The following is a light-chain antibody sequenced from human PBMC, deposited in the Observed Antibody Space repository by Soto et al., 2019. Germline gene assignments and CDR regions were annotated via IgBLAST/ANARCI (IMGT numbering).Light chain of an antibody. Sequence: EIVMTQSPASLSVSPGERATFSCRASQSVSSKLAWYQQKPGQAPRLLIYGASTRATGIPARFSGSGSGTEITLTISSPQSEDFAVYYCQQYNNWPLTFGGGTKVEIK. CDR2: GAS. CDR1: QSVSSK. CDR3: QQYNNWPLT. V-gene: IGKV3-15*01. J-gene: IGKJ4*01.